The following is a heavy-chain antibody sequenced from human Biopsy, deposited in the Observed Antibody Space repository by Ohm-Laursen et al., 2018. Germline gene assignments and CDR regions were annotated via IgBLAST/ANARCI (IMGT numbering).Heavy chain of an antibody. CDR2: IYNTERT. J-gene: IGHJ6*02. CDR3: AIDRVPRRGVMPVYYYGMDV. D-gene: IGHD2-21*01. Sequence: GTLSLTCSVSGGSVSGSNYYWNWIRQTPGKGLEWIGFIYNTERTNYNPSLKSRVTISLDTSKNQFSLELSSVIPSDTAVYYCAIDRVPRRGVMPVYYYGMDVWGQGSTVTVSS. CDR1: GGSVSGSNYY. V-gene: IGHV4-61*01.